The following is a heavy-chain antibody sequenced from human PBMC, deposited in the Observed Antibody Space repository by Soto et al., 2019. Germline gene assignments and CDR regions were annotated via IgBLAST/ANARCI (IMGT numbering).Heavy chain of an antibody. V-gene: IGHV3-53*01. CDR3: ARDIHDYGDYGY. CDR2: IYDGGTT. D-gene: IGHD4-17*01. J-gene: IGHJ4*02. CDR1: GFTVSSNY. Sequence: EVQLVESGGGLIQPGGSLRLSCVASGFTVSSNYMTWVRQAPGKGLEWVSVIYDGGTTYYADSVKGRFTISRDNSKNKLYLQMNNLRAEDSAVYYCARDIHDYGDYGYWGQGTLVTVSS.